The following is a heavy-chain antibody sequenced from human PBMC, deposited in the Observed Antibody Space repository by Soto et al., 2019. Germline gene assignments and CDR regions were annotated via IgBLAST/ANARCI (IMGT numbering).Heavy chain of an antibody. CDR1: GFTFDDYA. CDR3: AKDTGPHIGSSWYAFDI. Sequence: EVQLVESGGGLVQPGRSLRLSCAASGFTFDDYAMHWVRQAPGKGLEWVSGISWNSGSIGYADSVKGRFTISRDNAKNSLYLQMNSLRAEDTVLYYCAKDTGPHIGSSWYAFDIWGQGTMVTVSS. CDR2: ISWNSGSI. D-gene: IGHD6-13*01. J-gene: IGHJ3*02. V-gene: IGHV3-9*01.